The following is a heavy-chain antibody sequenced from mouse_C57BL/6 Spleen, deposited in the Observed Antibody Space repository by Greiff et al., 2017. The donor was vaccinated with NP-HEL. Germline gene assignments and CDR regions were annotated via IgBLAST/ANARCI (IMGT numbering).Heavy chain of an antibody. D-gene: IGHD2-4*01. CDR1: GFSLTSYG. Sequence: VKLVESGPGLVAPSQSLSITCTVSGFSLTSYGVHWVRQPPGKGLEWLVVIWSDGSTTYNSALKSRLSISKDNSKSQVFLKMNSLQTDDTAMYYCARQIYYDYGYYAMDYWGQGTSVTVSS. CDR3: ARQIYYDYGYYAMDY. V-gene: IGHV2-6*03. CDR2: IWSDGST. J-gene: IGHJ4*01.